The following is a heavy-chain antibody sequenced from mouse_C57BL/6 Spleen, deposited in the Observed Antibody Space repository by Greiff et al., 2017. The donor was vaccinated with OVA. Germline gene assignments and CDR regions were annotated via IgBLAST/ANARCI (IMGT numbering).Heavy chain of an antibody. CDR1: GYTFTSYW. J-gene: IGHJ4*01. Sequence: QVQLQQPGAELVKPGASVKLSCKASGYTFTSYWIPWVKQRPGQGLEWIGDIYPGSGSTNYNEKFKSKATLTVDTSSSTAYMQLSSLTSEDSAVYYCARWGTVEGADYWGQGTSVTVSS. D-gene: IGHD1-1*01. CDR3: ARWGTVEGADY. CDR2: IYPGSGST. V-gene: IGHV1-55*01.